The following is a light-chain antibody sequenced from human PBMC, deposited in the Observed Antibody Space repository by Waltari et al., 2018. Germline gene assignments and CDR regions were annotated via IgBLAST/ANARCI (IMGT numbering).Light chain of an antibody. V-gene: IGKV3-11*01. Sequence: EIVLTQSPATLSLSPGERATLSCRSSQSVSSYLAWYQQKVGPAPRLLIYDASNRATGIPARFSGSGSGTDFTFTISSLEPEDVAVYYCLQRSRWPWTFGQGTKVEIK. CDR1: QSVSSY. J-gene: IGKJ1*01. CDR2: DAS. CDR3: LQRSRWPWT.